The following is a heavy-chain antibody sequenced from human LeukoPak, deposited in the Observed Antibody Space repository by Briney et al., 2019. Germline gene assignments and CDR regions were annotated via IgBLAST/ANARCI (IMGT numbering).Heavy chain of an antibody. CDR2: IYYSGST. CDR3: ARSYIAAPPEY. V-gene: IGHV4-39*01. Sequence: SETLSLTCTVSGGSISSSSYYWGWIRQPPGKGLEWIGSIYYSGSTYYNPSLKSRVTISVDTSKNQFSLKLSSVTAADTAVYYCARSYIAAPPEYWGQGTLVTVSS. CDR1: GGSISSSSYY. J-gene: IGHJ4*02. D-gene: IGHD6-13*01.